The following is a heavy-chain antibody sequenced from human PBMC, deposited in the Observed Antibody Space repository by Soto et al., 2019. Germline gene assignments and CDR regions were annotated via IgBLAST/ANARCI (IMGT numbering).Heavy chain of an antibody. V-gene: IGHV1-3*01. Sequence: QVQLVQSGAEVKKPGASVKVSCKASGFTFTIDWVRQAPGQRPEWMGWINGVNGRTKYSQNFQDRLTITRDTSVSKAYMELSSLISGDTAVYYCARDPVTTITEATYCKDVWGQGTTVTVSS. CDR2: INGVNGRT. J-gene: IGHJ6*01. CDR3: ARDPVTTITEATYCKDV. CDR1: GFTFTID. D-gene: IGHD1-7*01.